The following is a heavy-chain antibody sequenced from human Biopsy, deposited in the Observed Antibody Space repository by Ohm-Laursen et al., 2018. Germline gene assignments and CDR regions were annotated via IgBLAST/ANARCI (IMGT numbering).Heavy chain of an antibody. CDR2: VYYTGST. J-gene: IGHJ2*01. Sequence: SETLSLTCTVSGDSISSYYWSWIRQPPGKGLQWIGYVYYTGSTDYNPSLQSRVTVSVDTSKNHFSLRLRSVTPPNTAIYYCARDRGYYSDRTVPGYFDLWGRGTLVTVSS. V-gene: IGHV4-59*01. CDR1: GDSISSYY. D-gene: IGHD3-22*01. CDR3: ARDRGYYSDRTVPGYFDL.